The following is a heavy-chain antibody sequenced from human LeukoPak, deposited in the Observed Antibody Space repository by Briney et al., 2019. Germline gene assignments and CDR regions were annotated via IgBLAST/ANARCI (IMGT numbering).Heavy chain of an antibody. J-gene: IGHJ4*02. CDR3: AREGGDYYGSGSYLDY. V-gene: IGHV4-61*02. D-gene: IGHD3-10*01. Sequence: SETLSLTCTVSGGSISSSSYYWSWIRQPAGKGLEWIGRIYTSGSTNYNPSLKSRVTMSVDTSKNQFSLKLSSVTAADTAVYYCAREGGDYYGSGSYLDYWGQGTLVTVSS. CDR1: GGSISSSSYY. CDR2: IYTSGST.